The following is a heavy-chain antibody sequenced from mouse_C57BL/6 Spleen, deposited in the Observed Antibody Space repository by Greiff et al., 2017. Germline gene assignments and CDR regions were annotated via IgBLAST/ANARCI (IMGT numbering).Heavy chain of an antibody. Sequence: EVQLVESGGDLVKPGGSLKLSCAASGFTFSSYGMSWVRQTPDKRLEWVATISSGGSYTYYPDSVKGRFTISRDNAKNTLYLQMSSLKSEDTAMYYCARRNSNFAMDYWGQGTSVTVSS. J-gene: IGHJ4*01. V-gene: IGHV5-6*01. CDR2: ISSGGSYT. CDR3: ARRNSNFAMDY. D-gene: IGHD2-5*01. CDR1: GFTFSSYG.